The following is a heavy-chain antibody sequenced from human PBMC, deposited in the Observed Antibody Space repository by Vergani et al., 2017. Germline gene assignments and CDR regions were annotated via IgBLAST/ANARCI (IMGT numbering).Heavy chain of an antibody. Sequence: EVQLLESGGGLVQPGGSLRLSCGASGFTFSSYAMTWVRQAPGKGLEWVSAISGSGGNTFYTDSVKGRFTISRDNSKDTLYLQMNSLRVEDTAVYFCSYGMDVWGQGTTVTVSS. CDR2: ISGSGGNT. CDR3: SYGMDV. V-gene: IGHV3-23*01. J-gene: IGHJ6*02. CDR1: GFTFSSYA.